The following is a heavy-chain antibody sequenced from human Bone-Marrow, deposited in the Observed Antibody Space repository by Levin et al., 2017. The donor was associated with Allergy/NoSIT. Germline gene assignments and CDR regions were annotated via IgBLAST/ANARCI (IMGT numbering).Heavy chain of an antibody. CDR1: GASIRSGDYY. V-gene: IGHV4-30-4*01. CDR3: ASPPKNTVTHTGAFDF. CDR2: IYYTGST. D-gene: IGHD4-17*01. J-gene: IGHJ3*01. Sequence: SQTLSLTCTVSGASIRSGDYYWSWIRQSPGKGLEWIGYIYYTGSTYYNPSLKSRLTISLDTSNNQFSLTLSSVTAADTAVYYCASPPKNTVTHTGAFDFWGQGTMVTVSS.